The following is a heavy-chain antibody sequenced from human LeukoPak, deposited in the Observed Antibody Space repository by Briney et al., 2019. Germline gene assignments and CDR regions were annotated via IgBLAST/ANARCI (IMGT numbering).Heavy chain of an antibody. CDR2: ISSSSTI. Sequence: PGGSLRLSCAASGFTFSSYSMNWVRQAPGKGLEWVSYISSSSTIYYADSVKGRFTISRDNAKNSLYLQMNSLRAEDTAVYYCARDRDDFWSGYYGDWGQGTLVTVSS. J-gene: IGHJ4*02. CDR1: GFTFSSYS. V-gene: IGHV3-48*01. CDR3: ARDRDDFWSGYYGD. D-gene: IGHD3-3*01.